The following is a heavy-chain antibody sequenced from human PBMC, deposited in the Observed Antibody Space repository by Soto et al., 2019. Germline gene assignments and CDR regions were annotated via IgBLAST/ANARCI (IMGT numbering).Heavy chain of an antibody. CDR3: ARDLGYYDSSGYFDY. CDR2: ISSSGNII. D-gene: IGHD3-22*01. Sequence: GGSLRLSCAASGFTFSDYYMSWIRQAPGKGLEWVSYISSSGNIIYYADSVKGRFTISRDNAKDSLYLQMNSLRAEDTAVYYCARDLGYYDSSGYFDYWGQGTLVTVSS. V-gene: IGHV3-11*01. CDR1: GFTFSDYY. J-gene: IGHJ4*02.